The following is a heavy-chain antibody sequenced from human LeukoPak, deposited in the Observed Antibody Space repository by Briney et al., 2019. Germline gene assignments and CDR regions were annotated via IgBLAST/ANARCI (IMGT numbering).Heavy chain of an antibody. Sequence: GASVKVSCKASGYTFTDSYMHWVRQAPGQGLEWMGWINPKTGGTNYAQRFQGRVTMTRDTPIRTAYMGLKSLRSAGTAAYYCARDGRLTIFVRGIITEGSPPKNWGQGTLVTVSS. CDR1: GYTFTDSY. V-gene: IGHV1-2*02. CDR2: INPKTGGT. CDR3: ARDGRLTIFVRGIITEGSPPKN. D-gene: IGHD3-10*01. J-gene: IGHJ4*02.